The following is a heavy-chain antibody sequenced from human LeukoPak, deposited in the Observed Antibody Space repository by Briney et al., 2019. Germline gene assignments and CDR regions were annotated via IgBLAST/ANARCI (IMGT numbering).Heavy chain of an antibody. CDR2: ISGSGGST. J-gene: IGHJ4*02. CDR3: AKGGVGGSKYDYFDY. V-gene: IGHV3-23*01. D-gene: IGHD1-26*01. CDR1: GFTFSSYA. Sequence: GGSLRLSCAASGFTFSSYAMSWVRQAPGKGLEWVSAISGSGGSTYYADSAKGRFTISRDNSKNTLYLQMNSLRAEDTAVYYCAKGGVGGSKYDYFDYWGQGTLVTVSS.